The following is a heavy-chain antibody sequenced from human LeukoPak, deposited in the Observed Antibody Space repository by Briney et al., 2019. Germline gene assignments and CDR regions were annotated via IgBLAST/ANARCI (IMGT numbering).Heavy chain of an antibody. V-gene: IGHV4-39*07. D-gene: IGHD6-13*01. J-gene: IGHJ4*02. CDR2: IYYSGNT. CDR3: ARGYRDSSSWYSGLFGYYFDY. Sequence: SETLSLTCTVSAGSISSGSYYWGWIRQPPGKGLEWIGTIYYSGNTYYNPSLKSRLTISVDTSKNQFSLKLSSVTAADTAVYYCARGYRDSSSWYSGLFGYYFDYWGQGTLVTVSS. CDR1: AGSISSGSYY.